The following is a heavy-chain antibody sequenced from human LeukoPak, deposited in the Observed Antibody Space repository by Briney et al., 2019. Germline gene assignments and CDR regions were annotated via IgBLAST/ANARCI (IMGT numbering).Heavy chain of an antibody. CDR2: ISSGSSTK. V-gene: IGHV3-48*02. CDR1: GFTFSSYS. D-gene: IGHD7-27*01. CDR3: ARTNWEDAFDI. Sequence: PGGSLRLSCAASGFTFSSYSMNWVRQAPGKGLEWVSYISSGSSTKYYADSVKGRFTISRDNAENSLYLQTNSLRDEDTAVYYCARTNWEDAFDIWGQGTMVTVSS. J-gene: IGHJ3*02.